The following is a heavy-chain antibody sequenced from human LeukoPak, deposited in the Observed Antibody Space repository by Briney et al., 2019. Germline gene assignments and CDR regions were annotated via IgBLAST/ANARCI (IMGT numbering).Heavy chain of an antibody. CDR1: GFTFSSYG. CDR3: AKDQIEVVPAFRGGEDYYYYGMDV. V-gene: IGHV3-30*18. Sequence: GGSLRLSCAASGFTFSSYGMHWVRQAPGKGLEWVAVISYDGSNKYYADSVKGRFTISRDNSKNTLYLQMNSLRAEDTAVYYCAKDQIEVVPAFRGGEDYYYYGMDVWGQGTTVTVSS. CDR2: ISYDGSNK. D-gene: IGHD2-2*01. J-gene: IGHJ6*02.